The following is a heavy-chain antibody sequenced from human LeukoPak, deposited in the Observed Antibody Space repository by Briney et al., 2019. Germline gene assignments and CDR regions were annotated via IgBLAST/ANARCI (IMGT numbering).Heavy chain of an antibody. J-gene: IGHJ6*02. CDR1: GGTFSSYA. D-gene: IGHD6-13*01. V-gene: IGHV1-69*04. Sequence: SVKVSCKASGGTFSSYAISWVRQAPGQGLEWMGRIIPILGIANYAQKFKGRVTITADKSTSTAYMELSRLRSEDTAVYYCARVESSSWSLYGMDVWGQGTTVTVSS. CDR2: IIPILGIA. CDR3: ARVESSSWSLYGMDV.